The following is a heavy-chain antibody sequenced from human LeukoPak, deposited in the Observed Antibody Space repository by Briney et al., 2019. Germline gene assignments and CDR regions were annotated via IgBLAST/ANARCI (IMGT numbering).Heavy chain of an antibody. CDR2: INNSGST. V-gene: IGHV4-34*01. J-gene: IGHJ3*02. Sequence: SGTLSLTCAVYGESFSGYYWSWIRQPPGKGLEWIGEINNSGSTNYNPSLKSRVTISVDTSKNQFSLKLNSVTAADTAVYYCANKYYDILTGHRDAFDIWGQGTMVTVSS. CDR1: GESFSGYY. CDR3: ANKYYDILTGHRDAFDI. D-gene: IGHD3-9*01.